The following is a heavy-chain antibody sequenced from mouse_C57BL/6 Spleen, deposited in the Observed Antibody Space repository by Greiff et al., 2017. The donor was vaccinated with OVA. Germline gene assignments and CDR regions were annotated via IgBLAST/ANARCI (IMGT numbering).Heavy chain of an antibody. J-gene: IGHJ2*01. CDR3: ARAPYSNYVGYFDY. CDR1: GFTFSSYA. CDR2: ISDGGSYT. Sequence: EVQGVESGGGLVKPGGSLKLSCAASGFTFSSYAMSWVRQTPEKRLEWVATISDGGSYTYYPDNVKGRFTISRDNAKNNLYLQMSHLKSEDTAMYYCARAPYSNYVGYFDYWGQGTTLTVSS. D-gene: IGHD2-5*01. V-gene: IGHV5-4*01.